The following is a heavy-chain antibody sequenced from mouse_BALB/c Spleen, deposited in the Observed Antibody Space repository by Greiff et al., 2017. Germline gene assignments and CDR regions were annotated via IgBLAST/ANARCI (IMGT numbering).Heavy chain of an antibody. Sequence: EVKVVESGGGLVQPGGSRKLSCAASGFTFSGFGMHWVRQAPEKGLEWVAYISSGSSTIYYADTVKGRFTISRDNPKNTLFLQMTSLRSEDTAMYYCARSPITTASLFDYWGQGTTLTVSS. CDR1: GFTFSGFG. J-gene: IGHJ2*01. V-gene: IGHV5-17*02. CDR3: ARSPITTASLFDY. D-gene: IGHD1-2*01. CDR2: ISSGSSTI.